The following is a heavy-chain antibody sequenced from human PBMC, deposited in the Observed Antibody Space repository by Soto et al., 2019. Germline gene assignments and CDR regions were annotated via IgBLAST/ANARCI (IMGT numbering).Heavy chain of an antibody. CDR2: IKQDGSEK. Sequence: GGSRRLSCAASGFTFSSYWMSGVRQAPGRGLEWVANIKQDGSEKYYVDSVKGRFTISRDNARNSLYLQMNSLRAEDTAVYYCASQPDYYYYYYLDAWGKGTTVTVSS. CDR1: GFTFSSYW. V-gene: IGHV3-7*01. J-gene: IGHJ6*03. CDR3: ASQPDYYYYYYLDA.